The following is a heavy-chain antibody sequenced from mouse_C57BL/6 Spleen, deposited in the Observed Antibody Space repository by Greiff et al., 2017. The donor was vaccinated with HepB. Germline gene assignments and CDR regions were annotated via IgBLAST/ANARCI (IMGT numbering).Heavy chain of an antibody. CDR1: GYAFSSSW. D-gene: IGHD3-2*02. V-gene: IGHV1-82*01. CDR2: IYPGDGDT. J-gene: IGHJ3*01. CDR3: ARELRLSWFAY. Sequence: QVQLQQSGPELVKPGASVKISCKASGYAFSSSWMNWVKQRPGKGLGWIGRIYPGDGDTNYNGKFKGKATLTADKSSSTAYMQLSSLTSEDSAVYFCARELRLSWFAYWGQGTLVTVSA.